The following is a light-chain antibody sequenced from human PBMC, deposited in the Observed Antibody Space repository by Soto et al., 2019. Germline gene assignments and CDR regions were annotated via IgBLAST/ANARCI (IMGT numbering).Light chain of an antibody. J-gene: IGKJ1*01. V-gene: IGKV2-30*01. CDR3: MQGTHWPPT. CDR2: KVS. Sequence: DVVMTQSPLSLPVTLGQPASISCKSSQSLVYSDGNTSLNWFQQRPGQSPRRLIYKVSNRDSGVPDRFSGSGSGTDFTLKISRVEAEDVGVYYCMQGTHWPPTFGQGTKV. CDR1: QSLVYSDGNTS.